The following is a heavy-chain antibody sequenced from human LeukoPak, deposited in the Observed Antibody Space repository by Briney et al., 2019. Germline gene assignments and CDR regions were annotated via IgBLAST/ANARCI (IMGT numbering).Heavy chain of an antibody. V-gene: IGHV1-46*01. CDR3: ARDHGGGSDYYYYMDV. D-gene: IGHD3-16*01. CDR2: INPSGGST. J-gene: IGHJ6*03. CDR1: GYTFTSYY. Sequence: ASVKVSCKASGYTFTSYYMHWVRQAPGQGLEWMGIINPSGGSTSYAQKFQGRVTMTRDTSTSTVYMELSSLRSEDTAVYYCARDHGGGSDYYYYMDVWGKGTTVTISS.